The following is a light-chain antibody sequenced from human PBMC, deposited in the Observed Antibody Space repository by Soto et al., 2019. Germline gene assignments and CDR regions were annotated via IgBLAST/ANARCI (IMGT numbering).Light chain of an antibody. CDR2: AAS. V-gene: IGKV1-27*01. CDR1: KGVSTY. Sequence: IQVNKSPSALSASVGDRVTITCRASKGVSTYLAWYQQKPGKAPKLLIYAASTLQSGVPSRFSGSGSGTDFTLTISSLQPEDVATYYWQNYTKAPRAFGQGTKVDIK. CDR3: QNYTKAPRA. J-gene: IGKJ1*01.